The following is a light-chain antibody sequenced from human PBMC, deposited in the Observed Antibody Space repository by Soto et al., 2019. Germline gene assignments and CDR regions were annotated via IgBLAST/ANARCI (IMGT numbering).Light chain of an antibody. V-gene: IGLV2-14*01. J-gene: IGLJ2*01. CDR1: SSDIGGYDY. Sequence: QSALTQPASVSGSPGQSITLSCTGTSSDIGGYDYVSWYQRHPGKAPKLIIYDVNNRPSGVSNRFSGSKSGNTASLTISGLQAEAEADYYCTSSASGSTHVVFGGGTKVTVL. CDR3: TSSASGSTHVV. CDR2: DVN.